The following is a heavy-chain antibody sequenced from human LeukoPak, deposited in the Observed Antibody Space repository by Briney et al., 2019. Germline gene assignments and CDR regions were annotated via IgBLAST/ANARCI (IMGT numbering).Heavy chain of an antibody. CDR2: ISYDGSNK. CDR3: AKPFFGDTAMVTDAFDI. CDR1: GFTFSSYG. Sequence: GGSLRLSCAASGFTFSSYGMHWVRQAPGKGLEWVAVISYDGSNKYYADSVKGRFTISRDNSKNTLYLQMNSLRAEDTAVYYCAKPFFGDTAMVTDAFDIWGQGTVVTVSS. V-gene: IGHV3-30*18. D-gene: IGHD5-18*01. J-gene: IGHJ3*02.